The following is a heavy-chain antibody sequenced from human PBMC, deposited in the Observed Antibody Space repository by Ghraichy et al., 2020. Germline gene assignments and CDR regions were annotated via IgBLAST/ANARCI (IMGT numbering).Heavy chain of an antibody. Sequence: GGSLRLSCAASGFTFSSYEMNWVRQAPGKGLEWVSYISSSGSTIYYADSVKGRFTISRDNAKNSLYLQMNSLRAEDTAVYYCARDVILGSVAGPWEKYYYYGMDVWGQGTTVTVSS. CDR3: ARDVILGSVAGPWEKYYYYGMDV. D-gene: IGHD6-19*01. CDR1: GFTFSSYE. J-gene: IGHJ6*02. V-gene: IGHV3-48*03. CDR2: ISSSGSTI.